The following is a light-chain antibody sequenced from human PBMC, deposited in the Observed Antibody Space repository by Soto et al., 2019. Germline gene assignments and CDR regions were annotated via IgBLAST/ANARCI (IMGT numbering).Light chain of an antibody. J-gene: IGLJ2*01. Sequence: QSVLTQPRSVSGSPGQSVTISCTGTSSDVGGYNYVSWYQQHPGKAPKLMIFDVRKRPSGVPDRFSGSKSGNTASLTISGLQADDEADYYCCSYAGSYVVFGGGTKVTVL. V-gene: IGLV2-11*01. CDR2: DVR. CDR1: SSDVGGYNY. CDR3: CSYAGSYVV.